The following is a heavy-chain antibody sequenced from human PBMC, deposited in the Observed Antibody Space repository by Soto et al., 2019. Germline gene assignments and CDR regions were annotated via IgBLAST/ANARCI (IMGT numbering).Heavy chain of an antibody. D-gene: IGHD6-19*01. CDR1: GFTFSDHY. Sequence: GGSLRLSCAASGFTFSDHYMDWVRQAPGKGLEWVGRTRNKANSYTTEYAASVKGRFTISRDDSKNSLYLQMNSLKTEDTAVYYCARDSGWDYYYGMDVWGQGTTVTVSS. J-gene: IGHJ6*02. V-gene: IGHV3-72*01. CDR2: TRNKANSYTT. CDR3: ARDSGWDYYYGMDV.